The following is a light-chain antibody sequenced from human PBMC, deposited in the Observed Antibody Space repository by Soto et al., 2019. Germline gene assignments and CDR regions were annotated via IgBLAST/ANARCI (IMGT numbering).Light chain of an antibody. CDR2: DAS. V-gene: IGKV3-11*01. CDR1: QSVGSY. Sequence: EIVLTQSPATLSLSPGERATLSCRASQSVGSYLAWYQHKPGQAPRLLIYDASNRATGIPARFSGSGSGTDFTLTISSLEPEDFAVYYCQQRSNWPPTWTFGQGTKVEI. CDR3: QQRSNWPPTWT. J-gene: IGKJ1*01.